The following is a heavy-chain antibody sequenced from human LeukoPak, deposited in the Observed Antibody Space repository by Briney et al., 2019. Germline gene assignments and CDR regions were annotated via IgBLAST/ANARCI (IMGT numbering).Heavy chain of an antibody. Sequence: PSGTLSLACAVSGGSISSSNWWSWVRQPPGKGLEWMGEIYHSGSTNYNPSLKSRVTISVDKSKNQFYLKLRSVTAAVTAVYYCARGTAMAVPTFDYWGQGTLVTVSS. CDR2: IYHSGST. CDR1: GGSISSSNW. CDR3: ARGTAMAVPTFDY. D-gene: IGHD5-18*01. V-gene: IGHV4-4*02. J-gene: IGHJ4*02.